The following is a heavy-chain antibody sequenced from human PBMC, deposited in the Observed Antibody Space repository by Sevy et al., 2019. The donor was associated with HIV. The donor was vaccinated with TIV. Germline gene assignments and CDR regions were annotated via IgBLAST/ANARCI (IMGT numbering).Heavy chain of an antibody. J-gene: IGHJ4*02. CDR1: GFTFNNAW. Sequence: GGSLRLSCAASGFTFNNAWMNWVRQAPGKGLEWVGRIKSTTDGGTTDYAAPVKGRFTISRDDSENTLYLQMNSLKTEDTAVYYCTTDPYYYASGNSFHSYFDHWGQGTLVTVSS. V-gene: IGHV3-15*07. CDR2: IKSTTDGGTT. CDR3: TTDPYYYASGNSFHSYFDH. D-gene: IGHD3-10*01.